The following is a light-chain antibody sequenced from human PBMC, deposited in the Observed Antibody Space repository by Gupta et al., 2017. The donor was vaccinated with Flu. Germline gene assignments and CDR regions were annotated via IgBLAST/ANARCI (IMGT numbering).Light chain of an antibody. V-gene: IGKV1-5*03. CDR2: KAS. J-gene: IGKJ2*01. Sequence: DIQMTQSPSTLSASVGDRVTITCRASQSISTWLAWYQQKPGKAPKLLIYKASSLESGVPSRFSGSGSGTEFTLTISSLQPDDFATYYCQQYNSYPYTFGQGTKLEIK. CDR3: QQYNSYPYT. CDR1: QSISTW.